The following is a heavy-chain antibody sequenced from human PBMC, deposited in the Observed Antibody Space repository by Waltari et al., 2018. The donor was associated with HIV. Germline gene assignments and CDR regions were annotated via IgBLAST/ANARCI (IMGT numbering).Heavy chain of an antibody. CDR2: IDPDSGLA. V-gene: IGHV1-2*06. CDR3: ARMYYGSWFTMADYGLDV. D-gene: IGHD3-10*01. Sequence: QVQLVQSAPEVQKPGPSVTVSCTDSGYTFSGHYVLSVRQPPGQGLEWLGRIDPDSGLANYAQTFQGRVTMTRAKSIGTVYLKLSGLRSDDTALYYCARMYYGSWFTMADYGLDVWGQGTTVTVSS. J-gene: IGHJ6*02. CDR1: GYTFSGHY.